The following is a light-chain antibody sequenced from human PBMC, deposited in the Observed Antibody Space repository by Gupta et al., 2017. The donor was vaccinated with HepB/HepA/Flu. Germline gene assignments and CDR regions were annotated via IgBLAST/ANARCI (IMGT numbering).Light chain of an antibody. V-gene: IGLV3-21*03. CDR3: PVWDSNRGQWV. CDR2: ADI. J-gene: IGLJ2*01. Sequence: SYLPTQPLSVTVALGKTARITCGGNNIGSKSVHWYQQKPGPAPILVVDADIDRPSGIPERFSGSNSGTTATLTISGVQAEDEADYYCPVWDSNRGQWVFGGGTRLTVL. CDR1: NIGSKS.